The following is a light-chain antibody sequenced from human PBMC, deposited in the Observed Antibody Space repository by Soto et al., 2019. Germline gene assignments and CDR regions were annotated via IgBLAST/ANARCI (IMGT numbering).Light chain of an antibody. CDR2: GAS. Sequence: EIVLTQSPGTLSLSTGERATLSCRASQSVSSSYLAWYEQKPGLARSLRSYGASRRATGIRDMFGGRGSGTGLSLAINILGSEDPAAYYIQQYCRSPQMFGQGTKVDIK. CDR3: QQYCRSPQM. J-gene: IGKJ1*01. CDR1: QSVSSSY. V-gene: IGKV3-20*01.